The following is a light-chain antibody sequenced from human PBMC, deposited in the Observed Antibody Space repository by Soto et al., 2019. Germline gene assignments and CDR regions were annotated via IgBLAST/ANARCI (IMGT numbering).Light chain of an antibody. J-gene: IGKJ5*01. V-gene: IGKV3D-20*02. CDR2: GAS. Sequence: EIVLTQSPGTLSLSPGERATLSCRASQSVSSSYLAWYQQKPGQAPRLLIYGASSRATGIPDRFSGSGSGTGFTLTISSLEPEDFAVYYCQHRSEWPVSFGQGTRLEIK. CDR3: QHRSEWPVS. CDR1: QSVSSSY.